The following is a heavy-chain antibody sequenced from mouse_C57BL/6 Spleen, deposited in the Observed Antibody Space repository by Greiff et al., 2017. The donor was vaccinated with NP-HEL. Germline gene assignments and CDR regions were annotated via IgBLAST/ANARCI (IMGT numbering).Heavy chain of an antibody. CDR2: IYPGSGST. Sequence: QVHVKQSGAELVKPGASVKMSCKASGYTFTSYWITWVKQRPGQGLEWIGDIYPGSGSTNYNEKFKSKATLTVDTSSSTAYMQLSSLTSEDSAVYYCARWDYYGSRDFDYWGQGTTLTVSS. CDR1: GYTFTSYW. V-gene: IGHV1-55*01. J-gene: IGHJ2*01. D-gene: IGHD1-1*01. CDR3: ARWDYYGSRDFDY.